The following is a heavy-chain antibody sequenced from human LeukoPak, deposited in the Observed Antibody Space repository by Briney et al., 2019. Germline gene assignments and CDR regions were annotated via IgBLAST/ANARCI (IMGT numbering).Heavy chain of an antibody. D-gene: IGHD3-3*01. Sequence: SETLSLTCTVSGGSISGYHWSWIRQPPGKGLEWIGDTYNSGSTNYNPSLKSRVTISVDTSKNQFSLKLTSVTAADTAVYYCAGGIFGVVINAFHIWGLRAMVTVSS. V-gene: IGHV4-59*01. J-gene: IGHJ3*02. CDR2: TYNSGST. CDR1: GGSISGYH. CDR3: AGGIFGVVINAFHI.